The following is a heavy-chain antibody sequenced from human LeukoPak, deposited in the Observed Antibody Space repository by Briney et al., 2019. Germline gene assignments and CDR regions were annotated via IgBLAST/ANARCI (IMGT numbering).Heavy chain of an antibody. CDR3: ARQYSSSSGKNAFDI. CDR2: ISTSGDST. V-gene: IGHV3-23*01. J-gene: IGHJ3*02. Sequence: GGSLRLSCAASGLTFSTYAMSWVRQPPGKGLEWVSAISTSGDSTYYADSVKARFTISRDNSKNTLYLQMNSLRAEDTAVYYCARQYSSSSGKNAFDIWGQGTMVTVSS. CDR1: GLTFSTYA. D-gene: IGHD6-6*01.